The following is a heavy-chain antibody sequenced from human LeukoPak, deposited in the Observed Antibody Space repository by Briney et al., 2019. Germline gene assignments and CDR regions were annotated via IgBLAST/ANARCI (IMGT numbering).Heavy chain of an antibody. Sequence: GGSLRLSCAAFGFTFSNYWMTWVRQAPGKGLEWVANINRDGSERYYVDSVKGRFTISRDDAKSSLYLQMNSLRAEDTAVYYCARRNAMDVWGQGTTVIVFS. CDR1: GFTFSNYW. CDR3: ARRNAMDV. V-gene: IGHV3-7*03. CDR2: INRDGSER. J-gene: IGHJ6*02.